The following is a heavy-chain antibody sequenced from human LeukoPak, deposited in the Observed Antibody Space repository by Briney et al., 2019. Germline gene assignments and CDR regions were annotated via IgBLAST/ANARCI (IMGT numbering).Heavy chain of an antibody. V-gene: IGHV3-74*01. Sequence: GGSLRLSCAPSGFTFSSYWMHWVRQAPGKGLVWVSRINTDGSTITYADSVKGRFTISRDNAKNTLYLRMNSLRAEDTAVYFCARERKSSTSMDYWGQGTLVTVSS. CDR2: INTDGSTI. CDR1: GFTFSSYW. J-gene: IGHJ4*02. CDR3: ARERKSSTSMDY. D-gene: IGHD2-2*01.